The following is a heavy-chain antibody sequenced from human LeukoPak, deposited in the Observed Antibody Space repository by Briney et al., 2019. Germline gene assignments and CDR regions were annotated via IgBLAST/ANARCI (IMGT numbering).Heavy chain of an antibody. CDR3: ARGTYVWGSYRYYAFDI. CDR1: GGSISSYY. D-gene: IGHD3-16*02. Sequence: PSETLSLXCTVSGGSISSYYWSWIRQSPGKGLEWIGHIYYSGSTNYNPSLKSRVTISVDTSKNQFSLKLSSVTAADTAVYYCARGTYVWGSYRYYAFDIWGQGTMVTVSS. J-gene: IGHJ3*02. CDR2: IYYSGST. V-gene: IGHV4-59*01.